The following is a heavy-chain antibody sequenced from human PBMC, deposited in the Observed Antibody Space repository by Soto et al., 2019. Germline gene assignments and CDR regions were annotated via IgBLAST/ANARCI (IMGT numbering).Heavy chain of an antibody. Sequence: QVQLVQSVAEVKKPGSSVKVSCKASGGTFSSYAINWVRQAPGQGLEWMGGIIPIFATADYAQKFQGRVTITADESTSTAYMALSSLRSEDTAVYYCAQCLLGVNYYYGMDVWGQGTTVTVSS. J-gene: IGHJ6*02. CDR3: AQCLLGVNYYYGMDV. V-gene: IGHV1-69*12. CDR2: IIPIFATA. CDR1: GGTFSSYA. D-gene: IGHD3-16*01.